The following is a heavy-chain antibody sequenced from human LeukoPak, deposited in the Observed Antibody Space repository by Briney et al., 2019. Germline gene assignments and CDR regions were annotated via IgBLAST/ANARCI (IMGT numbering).Heavy chain of an antibody. J-gene: IGHJ4*02. V-gene: IGHV1-46*01. D-gene: IGHD6-19*01. Sequence: GASVKVSCKASGYTFTSYYMHWVRQAPGQGLEWMGIINPSGGSTSYAQKFQGRVTMTRDMSTSTVYMELSSLRSEDTAVYYCAKDVASQFDSSGYQSDWGQGALVTVSS. CDR2: INPSGGST. CDR1: GYTFTSYY. CDR3: AKDVASQFDSSGYQSD.